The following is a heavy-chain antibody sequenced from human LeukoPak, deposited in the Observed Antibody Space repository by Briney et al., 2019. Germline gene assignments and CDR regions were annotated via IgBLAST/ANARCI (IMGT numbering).Heavy chain of an antibody. J-gene: IGHJ4*02. Sequence: PGRSLRLSCAASGFSFSSYGMHWVRQAPGKGLEWVAVIWYDGTNKYYADSVKGRFTISRDNSKNTLYLQTNSLRAEDTAVYYCARDQRGFSYSKYYFDYWGQGTLVTVSS. D-gene: IGHD5-18*01. V-gene: IGHV3-33*01. CDR2: IWYDGTNK. CDR1: GFSFSSYG. CDR3: ARDQRGFSYSKYYFDY.